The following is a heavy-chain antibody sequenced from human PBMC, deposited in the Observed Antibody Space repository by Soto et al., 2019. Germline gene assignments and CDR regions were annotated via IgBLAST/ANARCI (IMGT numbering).Heavy chain of an antibody. Sequence: QVQLVQSGAEVKKPGSSVKVSCKSSGGTFSTYTLAWVRQAPGQGLEWVGGIIPIFGTANYPQKFKGRVTITADESTSTAYMELSSLRSEETAVYYCARSQDSSGYWNSCFDPWGQGTLVTVSS. CDR1: GGTFSTYT. D-gene: IGHD3-22*01. CDR2: IIPIFGTA. J-gene: IGHJ5*02. V-gene: IGHV1-69*01. CDR3: ARSQDSSGYWNSCFDP.